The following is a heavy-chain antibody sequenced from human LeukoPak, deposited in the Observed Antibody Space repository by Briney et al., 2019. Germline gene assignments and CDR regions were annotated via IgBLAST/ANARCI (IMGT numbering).Heavy chain of an antibody. CDR2: IYYSGST. CDR1: GGSISSSSYY. Sequence: PSETLSLTCTVSGGSISSSSYYWGWIRQPPGKGLEWIGSIYYSGSTYYNPSLKSRVTISVDTSKNQFSLKLSSVTAADTAVYYCARHVSIIIVVGAVIDYSGQGTLVTVSS. D-gene: IGHD3-22*01. V-gene: IGHV4-39*01. J-gene: IGHJ4*02. CDR3: ARHVSIIIVVGAVIDY.